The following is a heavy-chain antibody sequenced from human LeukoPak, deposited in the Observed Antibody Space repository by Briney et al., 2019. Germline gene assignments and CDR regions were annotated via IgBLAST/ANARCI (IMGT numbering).Heavy chain of an antibody. Sequence: ASVKVSCKASGYTFTGYYMHWVRQAPGQGLEWMGWINPNSGGTNYAQKFQGRVTMTRDTSISTAYMELSRLRSDDTAVYYCARDFRYCSNTSCRNWFDPWGQGTLDTVSS. V-gene: IGHV1-2*02. CDR3: ARDFRYCSNTSCRNWFDP. D-gene: IGHD2-2*01. CDR1: GYTFTGYY. CDR2: INPNSGGT. J-gene: IGHJ5*02.